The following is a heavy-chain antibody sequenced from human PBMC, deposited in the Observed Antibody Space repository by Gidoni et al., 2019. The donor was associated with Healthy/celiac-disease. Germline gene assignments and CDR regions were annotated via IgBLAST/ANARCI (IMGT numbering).Heavy chain of an antibody. V-gene: IGHV3-64D*06. Sequence: EVQLVESGGGLVQPGGSLRLSCSASGFTFRSYAMHWVRQAPGKGLEYVAAISSNGGSTYYADSVKGRFTISRDNSKNTLYLQMSSLRAEDTAVYYCVKGAYDFWSGYYDYWGQGTLVTVSS. CDR3: VKGAYDFWSGYYDY. CDR1: GFTFRSYA. D-gene: IGHD3-3*01. J-gene: IGHJ4*02. CDR2: ISSNGGST.